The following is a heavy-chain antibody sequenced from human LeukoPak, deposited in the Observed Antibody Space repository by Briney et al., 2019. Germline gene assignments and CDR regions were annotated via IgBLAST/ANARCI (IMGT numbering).Heavy chain of an antibody. CDR1: GGSFSGYY. J-gene: IGHJ6*03. CDR3: AREKQWLVYYYYYYMDV. D-gene: IGHD6-19*01. CDR2: INHSGST. V-gene: IGHV4-34*01. Sequence: LSETLSLTCAVYGGSFSGYYWSWIRQPPGKGLEWIGEINHSGSTNYNPSLKSRVTISVDTSKNQFSLKLSSVTAADTAVYYCAREKQWLVYYYYYYMDVWGKGTTVTVSS.